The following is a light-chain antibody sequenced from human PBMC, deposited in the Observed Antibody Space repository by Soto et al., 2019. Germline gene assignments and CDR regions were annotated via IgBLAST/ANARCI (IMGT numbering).Light chain of an antibody. CDR2: AVS. Sequence: IQLTQSPSSLSASVGDRVTITCRASQGISSFLAWYQQKPGKAPNLLINAVSTLQSGVPSRFSGSGSGTDFTLTISSLQPEDFATYYCQQLIDYPITFGQGTRLEI. CDR3: QQLIDYPIT. V-gene: IGKV1-9*01. J-gene: IGKJ5*01. CDR1: QGISSF.